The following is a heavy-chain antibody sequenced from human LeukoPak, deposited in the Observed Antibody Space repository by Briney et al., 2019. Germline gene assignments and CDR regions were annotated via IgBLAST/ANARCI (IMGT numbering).Heavy chain of an antibody. CDR2: ISSSSSYI. CDR1: GFTFSSYS. Sequence: PGGSLRLSCAASGFTFSSYSMNWVRHAPGKGLAWVSSISSSSSYIYYADSVKGRFTISRDNAKTSLYLQMNSLRAEDTAVYYCARDDDYGDYSDWYFDLWGRGTLVTVSS. J-gene: IGHJ2*01. CDR3: ARDDDYGDYSDWYFDL. V-gene: IGHV3-21*01. D-gene: IGHD4-17*01.